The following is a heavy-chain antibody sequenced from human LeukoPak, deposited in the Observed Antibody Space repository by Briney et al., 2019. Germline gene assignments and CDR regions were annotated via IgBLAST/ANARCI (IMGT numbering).Heavy chain of an antibody. CDR3: ARVSRTRYNWNLLFYYYYYMDV. D-gene: IGHD1-7*01. V-gene: IGHV3-30*03. Sequence: GGSLRLSCAASGFTFSSYGMHWVRQAPGKGLEWVAVISYDGSNKYYADSVKGRFTISRDNSKNTLYLQMNSLRAEDTAVYYCARVSRTRYNWNLLFYYYYYMDVWGKGTTVTVSS. CDR2: ISYDGSNK. CDR1: GFTFSSYG. J-gene: IGHJ6*03.